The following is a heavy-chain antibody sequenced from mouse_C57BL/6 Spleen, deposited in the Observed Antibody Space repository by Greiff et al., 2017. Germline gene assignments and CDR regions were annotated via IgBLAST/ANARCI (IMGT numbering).Heavy chain of an antibody. J-gene: IGHJ4*01. CDR2: ISSGSSTI. CDR1: GFTFSDYG. V-gene: IGHV5-17*01. CDR3: ARNDYSNYGYAMDY. D-gene: IGHD2-5*01. Sequence: EVKLVESGGGLVKPGGSLKLSCAASGFTFSDYGMHWVRQAPEKGLEWVAYISSGSSTIYYADTVKGRFTISRDNAKNTLFLQMTSLRSEDTAMYYCARNDYSNYGYAMDYWGQGTSVTVSS.